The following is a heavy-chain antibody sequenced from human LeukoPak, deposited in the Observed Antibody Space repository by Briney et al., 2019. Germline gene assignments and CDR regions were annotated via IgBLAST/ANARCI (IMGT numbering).Heavy chain of an antibody. CDR3: ARGMETSVGFGY. Sequence: SGPALVKPRQTLTLTCTFSGFSLSTTAMRVSWIRRPPGKALEWLARIDWDDGKFYNAPLKTRLTISKDTSKDQVVLTMTDMDPVDTATYYCARGMETSVGFGYWGQGTLVTVSS. CDR2: IDWDDGK. V-gene: IGHV2-70*04. D-gene: IGHD1-26*01. J-gene: IGHJ4*02. CDR1: GFSLSTTAMR.